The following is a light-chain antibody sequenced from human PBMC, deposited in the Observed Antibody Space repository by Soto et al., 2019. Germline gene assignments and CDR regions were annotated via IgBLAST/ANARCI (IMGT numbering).Light chain of an antibody. CDR1: SSDVCGYNF. V-gene: IGLV2-14*03. CDR2: EVS. Sequence: QSALTQPASVVGSPGQSITFSCTGTSSDVCGYNFVSWYQQHPGKAPKLMIYEVSSRPSGVSNRFSGSKSGNTASLTISGLQPEDEADYYCSSYTTSSTVVFGTGTKLTVL. CDR3: SSYTTSSTVV. J-gene: IGLJ1*01.